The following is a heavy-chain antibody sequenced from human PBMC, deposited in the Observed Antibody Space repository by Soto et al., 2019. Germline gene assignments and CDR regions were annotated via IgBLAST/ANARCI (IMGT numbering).Heavy chain of an antibody. CDR3: ARGGEMATTDSIDFDL. Sequence: QVQLVQSGAEVKKPGSSVKVSCKASGGTFSSYTISWVRQAPGQGLEWMGRIIPILGIANYAQKFQGRVTITADKSTSTAYMELSSLRSEDTAVYYCARGGEMATTDSIDFDLWGRGTLVTVSS. V-gene: IGHV1-69*02. J-gene: IGHJ2*01. CDR1: GGTFSSYT. CDR2: IIPILGIA. D-gene: IGHD3-16*01.